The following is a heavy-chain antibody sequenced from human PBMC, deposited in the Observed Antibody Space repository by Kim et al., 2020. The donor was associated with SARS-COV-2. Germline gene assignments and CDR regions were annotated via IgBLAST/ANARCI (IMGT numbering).Heavy chain of an antibody. D-gene: IGHD6-19*01. J-gene: IGHJ6*02. CDR2: ISTSSSSI. Sequence: GGSLRLSCAASGFIFNSYSMNWVRQAPGKGLEWVSYISTSSSSIFYADSVKGRFTISRDNDKNSLNLQMNSLRGEDTAVYYCARDGAVGGQYGLDVWGQGTTVIVSS. V-gene: IGHV3-48*01. CDR3: ARDGAVGGQYGLDV. CDR1: GFIFNSYS.